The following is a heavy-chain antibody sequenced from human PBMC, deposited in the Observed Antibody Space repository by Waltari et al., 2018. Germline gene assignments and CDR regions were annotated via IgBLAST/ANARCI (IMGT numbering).Heavy chain of an antibody. Sequence: QVQLVESGGGVVQPGRSLRLSCAASGFTFSGYAMHWVRQAPGKGREWVAVISYDGSHKYYADSVKGRFTISRDSSKNTLFLQMNSLRVEDTAVYYCARDIAYHDSSGYYPYYFDYWGQGALVTVSS. J-gene: IGHJ4*02. CDR3: ARDIAYHDSSGYYPYYFDY. CDR2: ISYDGSHK. D-gene: IGHD3-22*01. V-gene: IGHV3-30-3*01. CDR1: GFTFSGYA.